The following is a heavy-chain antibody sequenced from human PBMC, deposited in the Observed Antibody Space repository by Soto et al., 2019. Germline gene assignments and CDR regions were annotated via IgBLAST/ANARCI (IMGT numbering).Heavy chain of an antibody. CDR1: GFTFSSYA. D-gene: IGHD2-15*01. CDR2: ISVSSGIT. CDR3: AKVKRGGVVVVTANVVVA. J-gene: IGHJ5*01. Sequence: GGSLRLSCAASGFTFSSYAMSWVRQAPGRGLEWVSAISVSSGITYYADSVKGRFTISRDNSKNTLYLQMNSLRAEDTAVYYCAKVKRGGVVVVTANVVVAWDNGTLVTVAS. V-gene: IGHV3-23*01.